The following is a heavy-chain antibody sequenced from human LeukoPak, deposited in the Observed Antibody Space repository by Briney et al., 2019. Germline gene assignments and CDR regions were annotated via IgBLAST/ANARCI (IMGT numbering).Heavy chain of an antibody. J-gene: IGHJ6*03. V-gene: IGHV3-9*01. D-gene: IGHD3-16*01. Sequence: PGGSLRLSCAASGFTFDDYARHWVRQAPGRGLEWVSGISWNSASIGYADSVKGRFTISRDNAKNSLYLQMNSLRAEDTALYYCARVRRGGLHHYYMDVWGKGTTVTVSS. CDR3: ARVRRGGLHHYYMDV. CDR1: GFTFDDYA. CDR2: ISWNSASI.